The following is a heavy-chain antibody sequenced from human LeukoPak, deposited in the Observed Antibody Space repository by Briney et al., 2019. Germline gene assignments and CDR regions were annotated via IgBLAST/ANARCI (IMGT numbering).Heavy chain of an antibody. CDR1: GFTFSSYS. D-gene: IGHD3-10*01. J-gene: IGHJ4*02. V-gene: IGHV3-21*01. CDR2: ISSSSSYI. CDR3: AREGKRVGSGSFFDY. Sequence: GGSLRLSCAASGFTFSSYSMNWVRQAPGKGLEWVSSISSSSSYIYYADSVKGRFTISRDNAKNSLYLQMNSLRAEDTAVYYCAREGKRVGSGSFFDYWGQGTLVTVSS.